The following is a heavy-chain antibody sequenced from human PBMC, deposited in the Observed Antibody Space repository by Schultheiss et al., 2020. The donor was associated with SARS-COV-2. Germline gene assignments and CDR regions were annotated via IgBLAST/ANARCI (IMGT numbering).Heavy chain of an antibody. Sequence: ASVKVSCKASGYTFTSYYMHWVRQATGQGLEWMGWMKPNNGNTGYAQKFQGRVTMTRNTSISTAYMELSSLRSEDTAVYYCARIRYSSITASRGPGALISYGMDVWGQGTTVTVSS. D-gene: IGHD6-13*01. J-gene: IGHJ6*02. CDR2: MKPNNGNT. CDR3: ARIRYSSITASRGPGALISYGMDV. CDR1: GYTFTSYY. V-gene: IGHV1-8*02.